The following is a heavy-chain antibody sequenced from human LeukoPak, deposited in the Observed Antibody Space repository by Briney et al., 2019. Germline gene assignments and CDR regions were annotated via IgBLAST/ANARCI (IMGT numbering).Heavy chain of an antibody. CDR1: GFTFSSYS. CDR3: AKVSMSQGYYFDY. CDR2: ISSSSSYI. D-gene: IGHD5/OR15-5a*01. V-gene: IGHV3-21*01. Sequence: GGSLRLSCAASGFTFSSYSMNWVRQAPGKGLEWVSSISSSSSYIYYADSVKGRFTISRDNAKNSLYLQMNSLRAEDTAVYYCAKVSMSQGYYFDYWGQGTLVTVSS. J-gene: IGHJ4*02.